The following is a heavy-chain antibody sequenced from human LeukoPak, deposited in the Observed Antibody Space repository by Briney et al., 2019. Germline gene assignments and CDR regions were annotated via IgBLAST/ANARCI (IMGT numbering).Heavy chain of an antibody. CDR3: ARDLGGTAMDRSPDY. CDR1: GGSISSYY. Sequence: KPSETLSLTCTVSGGSISSYYWSWIRQPPGKGLEWIGYIYYSGSTNYNPSLKSRVTISVDTSKNQFSLKLSSVTAADTAVYYCARDLGGTAMDRSPDYWGQGTLVTVSS. J-gene: IGHJ4*02. D-gene: IGHD5-18*01. V-gene: IGHV4-59*01. CDR2: IYYSGST.